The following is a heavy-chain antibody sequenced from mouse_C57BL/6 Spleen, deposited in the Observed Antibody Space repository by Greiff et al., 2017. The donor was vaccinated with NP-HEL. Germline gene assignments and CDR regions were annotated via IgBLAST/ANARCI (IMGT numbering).Heavy chain of an antibody. D-gene: IGHD1-1*01. CDR3: AMHYGSSYWYFDV. V-gene: IGHV1-72*01. Sequence: VQLQQPGAELVKPGASVKLSCKASGYTFTSYWMHWVKQRPGRDLEWIGRIDPNSGGTKYNEKFKSKATLTVVKPSSTAYMQLSSLTSEDSAVYYCAMHYGSSYWYFDVWGTGTTVTVSS. CDR2: IDPNSGGT. J-gene: IGHJ1*03. CDR1: GYTFTSYW.